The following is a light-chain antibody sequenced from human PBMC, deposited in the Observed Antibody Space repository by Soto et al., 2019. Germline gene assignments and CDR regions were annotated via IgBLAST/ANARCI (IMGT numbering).Light chain of an antibody. CDR3: QQYNNWHPLT. J-gene: IGKJ4*01. CDR2: GAS. V-gene: IGKV3D-15*01. Sequence: IVMTKSPATLSVSPGDRVTLSCRASQNIDNNLAWYQQKPGQPPRLLIYGASTRANGIPARFSGSGSGTEFTLTISSLQSEDFAVYCCQQYNNWHPLTFGGGTKVEIK. CDR1: QNIDNN.